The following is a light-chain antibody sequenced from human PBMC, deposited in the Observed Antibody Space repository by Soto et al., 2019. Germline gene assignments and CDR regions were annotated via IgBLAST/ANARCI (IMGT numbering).Light chain of an antibody. Sequence: QTVVTQEPSLTVSPGGTVTLTCGSSTGDVTSDHYPSWIQHRPGHAPKPLIYDASNKHSWTPARFSGSLLGGKAALTLSGAQPEDEADYYCFLSYSGTNWVFGGGTKLTVL. J-gene: IGLJ3*02. CDR3: FLSYSGTNWV. CDR1: TGDVTSDHY. CDR2: DAS. V-gene: IGLV7-46*01.